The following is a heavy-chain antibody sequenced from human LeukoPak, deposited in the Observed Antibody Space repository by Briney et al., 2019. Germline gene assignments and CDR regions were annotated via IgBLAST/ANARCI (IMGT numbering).Heavy chain of an antibody. J-gene: IGHJ6*01. V-gene: IGHV1-69*04. Sequence: SVKVSCKPSLGTFSSYAISLGRHAPGHGHECRGSIIPISGIANYAQKFQGRVTITADKSTSTAYMELSSLRSEDTAVYDCAREIQLWLEDFYYYYVRDVWGEETAVSVFS. CDR2: IIPISGIA. CDR1: LGTFSSYA. CDR3: AREIQLWLEDFYYYYVRDV. D-gene: IGHD5-18*01.